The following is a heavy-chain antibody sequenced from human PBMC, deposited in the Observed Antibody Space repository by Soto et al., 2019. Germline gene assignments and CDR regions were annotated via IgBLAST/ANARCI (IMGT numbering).Heavy chain of an antibody. CDR1: GGTFSSHS. J-gene: IGHJ6*02. Sequence: QVQLVQSGAEVKKPGSSVKVSCKVSGGTFSSHSINWVRQAPGQGPAWMGGIIPIFGTENYAQKFQGRVTITADESTSTAYMELSSLTSEDTALYYCSTSVYCSTTRCYYYYGLDVWGQGTTVIVSS. D-gene: IGHD2-2*01. CDR3: STSVYCSTTRCYYYYGLDV. CDR2: IIPIFGTE. V-gene: IGHV1-69*01.